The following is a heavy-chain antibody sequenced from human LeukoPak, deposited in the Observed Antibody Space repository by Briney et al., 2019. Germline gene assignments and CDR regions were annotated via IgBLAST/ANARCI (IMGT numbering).Heavy chain of an antibody. D-gene: IGHD3-10*01. CDR3: ARDGLEYYGSGTKYYYYGMDV. CDR1: GGSISSGDYY. J-gene: IGHJ6*02. Sequence: SETLSLTCTVSGGSISSGDYYWGWVRQPPGKGLEWVGYIYYSWSTYYNPSLKSRVTISVDTSKNQFSLKLSSVTAADTAVYYCARDGLEYYGSGTKYYYYGMDVWGQGTTVTVSS. V-gene: IGHV4-30-4*01. CDR2: IYYSWST.